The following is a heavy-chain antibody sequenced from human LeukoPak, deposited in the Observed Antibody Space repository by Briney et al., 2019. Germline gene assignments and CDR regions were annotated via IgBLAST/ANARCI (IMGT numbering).Heavy chain of an antibody. V-gene: IGHV3-43D*03. D-gene: IGHD3-22*01. Sequence: GGSLRLSXAASGFTFDDYAMHWVRQAPGEGLEWVSLISWDGGSTYYADSVKGRFTISRDNSKNSLYLQMNSLRAEDTALYYCAKPAWDSSGYYQIFDYWGQGTLVTVSS. CDR2: ISWDGGST. CDR3: AKPAWDSSGYYQIFDY. J-gene: IGHJ4*02. CDR1: GFTFDDYA.